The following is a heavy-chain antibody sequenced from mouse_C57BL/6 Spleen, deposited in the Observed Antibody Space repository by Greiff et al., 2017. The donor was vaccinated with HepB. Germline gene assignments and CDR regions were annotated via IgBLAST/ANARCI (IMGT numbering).Heavy chain of an antibody. CDR1: GFTFSDYY. CDR3: ARLSMVRGAMDY. D-gene: IGHD2-2*01. V-gene: IGHV5-12*01. CDR2: ISNGGGST. Sequence: EVNVVESGGGLVQPGGSLKLSCAASGFTFSDYYMYWVRQTPEKRLEWVAYISNGGGSTYYPDTVKGRFTISRDNAKNTLYLQMSRLKSEDTAMYYCARLSMVRGAMDYWGQGTSVTVSS. J-gene: IGHJ4*01.